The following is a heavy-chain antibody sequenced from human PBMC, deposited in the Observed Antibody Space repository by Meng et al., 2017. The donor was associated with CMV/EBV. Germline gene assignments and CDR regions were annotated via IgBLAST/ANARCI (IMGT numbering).Heavy chain of an antibody. D-gene: IGHD5-24*01. Sequence: QVQLVQSGAEVKKPGSSVKGSCKASGGTFSSYAISGVRQAPGQGLEWMGGIIPIFGTANYAQKFQGRVTITADESTSTAYMELSSLRSEDTAVYYCARMPRDGYNYIDYWGQGTLVTVSS. J-gene: IGHJ4*02. V-gene: IGHV1-69*12. CDR1: GGTFSSYA. CDR3: ARMPRDGYNYIDY. CDR2: IIPIFGTA.